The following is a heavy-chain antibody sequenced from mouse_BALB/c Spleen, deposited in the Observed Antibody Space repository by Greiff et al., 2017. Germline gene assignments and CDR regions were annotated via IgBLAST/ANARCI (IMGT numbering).Heavy chain of an antibody. CDR2: ISYSGST. D-gene: IGHD2-14*01. J-gene: IGHJ3*01. Sequence: VQLQQSGPGLVKPSQSLSLTCTVTGYSITSDYAWNWIRQFPGNKLEWMGYISYSGSTSYNPSLKSRISITRDTSKNQFFLQLNSVTTEDTATYYCARGTIGPWFAYWGQGTLVTVSA. CDR3: ARGTIGPWFAY. V-gene: IGHV3-2*02. CDR1: GYSITSDYA.